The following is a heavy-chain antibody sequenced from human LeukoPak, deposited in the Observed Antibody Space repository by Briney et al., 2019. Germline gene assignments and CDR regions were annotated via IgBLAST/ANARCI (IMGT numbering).Heavy chain of an antibody. CDR2: IYHSGST. J-gene: IGHJ4*02. V-gene: IGHV4-38-2*02. D-gene: IGHD2-2*01. Sequence: SETLSLTCTVSGYSISSGYYCGWIRQPPGKGLEWIGSIYHSGSTYYNPSLKSRVTISVDTSKNQFSLKLSSVTAADTAVYYCARSSSTSVEFDCWGQGTLVTVSS. CDR1: GYSISSGYY. CDR3: ARSSSTSVEFDC.